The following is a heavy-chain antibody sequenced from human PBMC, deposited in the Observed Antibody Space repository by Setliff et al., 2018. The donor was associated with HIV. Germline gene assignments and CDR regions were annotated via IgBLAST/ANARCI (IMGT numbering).Heavy chain of an antibody. J-gene: IGHJ3*01. CDR1: GGSLSVDY. CDR2: INRRGVT. CDR3: ARVRPVASPGSSYDV. D-gene: IGHD6-19*01. V-gene: IGHV4-34*01. Sequence: PSETLSLTCAVYGGSLSVDYRSWLRQPPGKGPEWIGEINRRGVTNDNPSHQSRVTILVDTSKNQFSLKLFSVTAADTAVYYCARVRPVASPGSSYDVWGQGTMVTVSS.